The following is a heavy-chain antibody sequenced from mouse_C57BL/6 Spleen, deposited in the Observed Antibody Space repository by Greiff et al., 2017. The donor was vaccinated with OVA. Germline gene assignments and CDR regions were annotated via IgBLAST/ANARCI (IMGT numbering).Heavy chain of an antibody. J-gene: IGHJ2*01. CDR2: ISNGGGST. Sequence: EVMLVESGGGLVQPGGSLKLSCAASGFTFSDYYMYWVRQTPEKRLEWVAYISNGGGSTYYPDTVKGRFTISRDNAKNTLYLQMSRLKTEDTAMYYCAKRGYYGSRGYYFDYWGQGTTLTVSS. V-gene: IGHV5-12*01. CDR1: GFTFSDYY. CDR3: AKRGYYGSRGYYFDY. D-gene: IGHD1-1*01.